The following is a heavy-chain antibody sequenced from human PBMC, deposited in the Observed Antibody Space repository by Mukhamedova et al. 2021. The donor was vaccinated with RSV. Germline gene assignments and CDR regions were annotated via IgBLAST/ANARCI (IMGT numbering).Heavy chain of an antibody. CDR2: MNPNSGNT. V-gene: IGHV1-8*01. CDR3: ARASSGIYNY. D-gene: IGHD1-26*01. Sequence: ATGQGLEWMGWMNPNSGNTGYAQNFQGRVTMTRNTSISTAYMELSSLRSEDTAVYYCARASSGIYNYWGQGNLVTVSS. J-gene: IGHJ4*02.